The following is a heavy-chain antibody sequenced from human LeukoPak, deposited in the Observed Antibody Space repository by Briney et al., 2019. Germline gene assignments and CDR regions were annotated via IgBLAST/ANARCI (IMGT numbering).Heavy chain of an antibody. J-gene: IGHJ4*02. CDR1: SGSISGYY. CDR3: VRHRVEASDFDY. D-gene: IGHD3-10*01. V-gene: IGHV4-59*08. Sequence: SQTLSLTCTISSGSISGYYWSWIRQPPGKGLEWIGYIYYSGSNNYSPSLKSRVTISVDTSKNQFSLKLSSVTAADTAVYYCVRHRVEASDFDYWGQGTLVTVS. CDR2: IYYSGSN.